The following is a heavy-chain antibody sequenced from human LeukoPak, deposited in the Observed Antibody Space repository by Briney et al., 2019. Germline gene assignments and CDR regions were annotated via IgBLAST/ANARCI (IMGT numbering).Heavy chain of an antibody. CDR1: GFTFSSYW. J-gene: IGHJ4*02. CDR3: ASQTYSSSCYY. V-gene: IGHV3-74*01. D-gene: IGHD6-13*01. Sequence: GGSLRLSCAASGFTFSSYWMHWVRQAPGKGGVWVSRINSDGRSTDYADSVKGRFTISRDNAKNTLYLQMYSLRAEDTAVYYCASQTYSSSCYYWGQGTLVTVSS. CDR2: INSDGRST.